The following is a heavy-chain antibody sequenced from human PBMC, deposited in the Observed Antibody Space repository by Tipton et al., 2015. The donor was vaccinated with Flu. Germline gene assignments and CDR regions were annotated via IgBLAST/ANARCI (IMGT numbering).Heavy chain of an antibody. V-gene: IGHV4-34*01. Sequence: TLSLTCAVYGGSFSGYYWSWIRQPPGKGLEWIGEINHSGSTNYNPSLKSRVTISVDTSKNQFSLKLSSVTAADTAVYYCARGLAAAGTRGWGQGTLVTVSS. CDR2: INHSGST. D-gene: IGHD6-13*01. J-gene: IGHJ4*02. CDR1: GGSFSGYY. CDR3: ARGLAAAGTRG.